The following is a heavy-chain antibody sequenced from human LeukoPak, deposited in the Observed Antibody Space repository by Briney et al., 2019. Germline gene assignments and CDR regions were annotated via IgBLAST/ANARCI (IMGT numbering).Heavy chain of an antibody. D-gene: IGHD2-2*01. CDR1: GGSISSYY. CDR2: IYYSVST. CDR3: ARGVAYCSSTSCFFDY. V-gene: IGHV4-59*01. J-gene: IGHJ4*02. Sequence: SETLSLTCTVSGGSISSYYWSWIRQPPGKGLEWIAYIYYSVSTSYNPSLKSRVSISVDTSKNQFSLKLGSVTAADTAVYYCARGVAYCSSTSCFFDYWGQGTLVTVSS.